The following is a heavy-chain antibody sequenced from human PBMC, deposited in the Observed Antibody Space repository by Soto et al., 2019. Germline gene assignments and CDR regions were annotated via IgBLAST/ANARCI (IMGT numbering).Heavy chain of an antibody. D-gene: IGHD1-1*01. Sequence: QVQLQESGPGLVKPSQTLSLTCTVSGGSISSGGYYWSWIRQYPGKGLEWIGYIYYSGSTYYNPCLKTRVTISVDTTKNQFSLKLSSVSAADTAVYYCARWPQLEPRFDYWGQGTLVPVSS. CDR3: ARWPQLEPRFDY. CDR1: GGSISSGGYY. V-gene: IGHV4-31*03. J-gene: IGHJ4*02. CDR2: IYYSGST.